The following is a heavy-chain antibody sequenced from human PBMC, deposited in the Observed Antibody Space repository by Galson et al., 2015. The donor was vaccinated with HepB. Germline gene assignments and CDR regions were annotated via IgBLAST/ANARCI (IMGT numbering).Heavy chain of an antibody. D-gene: IGHD6-13*01. J-gene: IGHJ4*02. CDR2: IYTSGST. Sequence: SETLSLTCTASGGSISSYYWSWIRQPAGKGLEWIGRIYTSGSTNYNPSLKSRVTMSVDTSKNQFSLKLSSVTAADTAVYYCARVRRHVAAGHFDYWGQGTLVTVSS. CDR3: ARVRRHVAAGHFDY. V-gene: IGHV4-4*07. CDR1: GGSISSYY.